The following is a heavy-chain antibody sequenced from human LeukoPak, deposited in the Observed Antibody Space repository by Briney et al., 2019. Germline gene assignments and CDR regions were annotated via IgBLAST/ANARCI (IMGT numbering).Heavy chain of an antibody. J-gene: IGHJ4*02. Sequence: GRSLRLSCAASGFTFDDYAMHWVRQAPGKGLELVSGISWNSGSIGYADSVKGRFTISRDNAKNSLYLQMNSLRAEDMALYYCAKAVSLSGSLDYWGQGTLVTVSS. CDR3: AKAVSLSGSLDY. CDR1: GFTFDDYA. D-gene: IGHD3-22*01. CDR2: ISWNSGSI. V-gene: IGHV3-9*03.